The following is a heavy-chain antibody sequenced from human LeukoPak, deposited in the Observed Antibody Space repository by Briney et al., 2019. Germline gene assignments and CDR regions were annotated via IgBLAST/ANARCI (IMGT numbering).Heavy chain of an antibody. V-gene: IGHV4-30-4*01. Sequence: SQTLSLTCTASGGSISSGDYYWSWIRQPPGKGLEWIGYIYYSGSTYYNPSLKSRVTISVDTSKNQFSLKLSSVTAADTAVYYCARDSSATDYGGTNWFDPWGQGTLVTVSS. J-gene: IGHJ5*02. CDR3: ARDSSATDYGGTNWFDP. CDR1: GGSISSGDYY. CDR2: IYYSGST. D-gene: IGHD4-23*01.